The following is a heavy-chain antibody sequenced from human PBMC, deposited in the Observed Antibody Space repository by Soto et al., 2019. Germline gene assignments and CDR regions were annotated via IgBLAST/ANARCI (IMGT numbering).Heavy chain of an antibody. Sequence: QVQLQGSGPGLVKPSQTLSLTCTVSGGSISSGDYNWSWIRQPPGKGLEWIGNIYYSGSTDYNPSLKSRVTISVDTCKNQFSLKLTSVTAADTAVYYCGIIAARQAYYGMDVWGPGTTVTVSS. J-gene: IGHJ6*02. CDR2: IYYSGST. CDR3: GIIAARQAYYGMDV. V-gene: IGHV4-30-4*01. D-gene: IGHD6-6*01. CDR1: GGSISSGDYN.